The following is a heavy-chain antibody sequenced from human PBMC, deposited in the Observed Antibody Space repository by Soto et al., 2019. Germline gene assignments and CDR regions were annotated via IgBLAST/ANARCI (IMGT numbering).Heavy chain of an antibody. D-gene: IGHD3-9*01. CDR1: GGSISSYY. J-gene: IGHJ6*03. V-gene: IGHV4-59*01. CDR3: ARGEPVGYYDILTGYYKGFYYYYMDV. CDR2: IYYSGST. Sequence: SETLSLTCTVSGGSISSYYWSWIRQPPGKGLEWIGYIYYSGSTNYNPSLKSRVTISVDTSKNQFSLKLSSVTAADTAVYYCARGEPVGYYDILTGYYKGFYYYYMDVWGKGTTVTVSS.